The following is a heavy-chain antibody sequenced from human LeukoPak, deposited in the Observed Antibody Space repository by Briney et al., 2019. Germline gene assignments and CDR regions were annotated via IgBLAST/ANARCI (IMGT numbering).Heavy chain of an antibody. CDR3: TTTYYDFWSGSYYYYMDV. CDR2: IKSKANGGTT. D-gene: IGHD3-3*01. J-gene: IGHJ6*03. V-gene: IGHV3-15*01. Sequence: GGSLRLSCASAGFTFSNAWMSWVRQAPGKGLELVGRIKSKANGGTTDYAAPVKGRFTISRDDSKNTLYLQMNSLKTEDTAVYYCTTTYYDFWSGSYYYYMDVWGKGTTVTVSS. CDR1: GFTFSNAW.